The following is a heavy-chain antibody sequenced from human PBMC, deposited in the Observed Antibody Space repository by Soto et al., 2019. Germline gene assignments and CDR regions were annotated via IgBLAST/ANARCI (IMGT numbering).Heavy chain of an antibody. D-gene: IGHD3-16*01. CDR3: AKDSVFRGGYFDY. Sequence: GSLRLSCAASGFTFSRYWMHFCRQAPVKGLEWVSRIKSDGTSTSYADSVKGRFTISRDNSKNTLYLQMNSLRAEDTAVYYCAKDSVFRGGYFDYWGQGTLVTVSS. CDR1: GFTFSRYW. J-gene: IGHJ4*02. V-gene: IGHV3-74*01. CDR2: IKSDGTST.